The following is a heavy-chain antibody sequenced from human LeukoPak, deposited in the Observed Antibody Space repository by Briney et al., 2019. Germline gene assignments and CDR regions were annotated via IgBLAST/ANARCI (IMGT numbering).Heavy chain of an antibody. CDR3: ARAPVRVAAVGKYFDF. D-gene: IGHD6-13*01. J-gene: IGHJ4*02. Sequence: SSETLSLTCAVYGGSFSNYYWSWIRQPPGKGLEWIGEINHSGSTNYNPSLKSRLTTSVDTSQKQFSLKLSSVTAADTAVYYCARAPVRVAAVGKYFDFWGQGTLVIVSS. V-gene: IGHV4-34*01. CDR2: INHSGST. CDR1: GGSFSNYY.